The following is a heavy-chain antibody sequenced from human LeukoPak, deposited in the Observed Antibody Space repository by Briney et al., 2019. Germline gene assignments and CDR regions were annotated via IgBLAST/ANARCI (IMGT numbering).Heavy chain of an antibody. CDR3: ARVPSMIRGVVNYGMDV. CDR1: GYTFTGYY. V-gene: IGHV1-2*02. Sequence: ASVKVSCKASGYTFTGYYMHWVRQAPGQGLEWMGWINPNSGDTKYTQRFQGRVTMTRDTSINTAYMELRRLTSDDTAVYYCARVPSMIRGVVNYGMDVWGQGTTVTVSS. J-gene: IGHJ6*02. D-gene: IGHD3-10*01. CDR2: INPNSGDT.